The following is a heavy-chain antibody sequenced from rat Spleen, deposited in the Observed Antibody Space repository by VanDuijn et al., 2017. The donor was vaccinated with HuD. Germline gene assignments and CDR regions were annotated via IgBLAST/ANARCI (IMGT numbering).Heavy chain of an antibody. D-gene: IGHD1-12*03. CDR2: IWTGGST. Sequence: QVQLKESGPGLVQPSQTLSLTCTVSGFSLTSYHVSWVRQSPGKGLEWMGVIWTGGSTAYNSLLKSRLSISRDISKSQVFLKMNSLQTEDTATYYCARDRGITMMVPLMDAWGQGASVTVSS. CDR3: ARDRGITMMVPLMDA. V-gene: IGHV2-43*01. J-gene: IGHJ4*01. CDR1: GFSLTSYH.